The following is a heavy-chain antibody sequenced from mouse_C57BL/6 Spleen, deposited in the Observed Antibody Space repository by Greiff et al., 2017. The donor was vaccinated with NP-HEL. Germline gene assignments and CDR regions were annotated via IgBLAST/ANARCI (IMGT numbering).Heavy chain of an antibody. J-gene: IGHJ2*01. V-gene: IGHV1-50*01. CDR3: ARMRYDGYNYFDY. CDR2: IDPSDSYT. Sequence: VQLQQPGAELVKPGASVKLSCKASGYTFTSYWMQWVKQRPGQGLEWIGEIDPSDSYTNYNQKFKGKATLTVDTSSSTAYMQLSSLTSEDSAVYYCARMRYDGYNYFDYWGQGTTLTVSS. CDR1: GYTFTSYW. D-gene: IGHD2-3*01.